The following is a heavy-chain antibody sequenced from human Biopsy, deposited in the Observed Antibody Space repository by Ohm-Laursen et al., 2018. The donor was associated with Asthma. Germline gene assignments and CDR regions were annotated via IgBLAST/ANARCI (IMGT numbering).Heavy chain of an antibody. CDR1: GGSINIGDYY. CDR3: AGTTYGHDGFDP. CDR2: IYYSGST. Sequence: TLSLTCTVSGGSINIGDYYWSWIRQHPVKGLEWIGHIYYSGSTYYNPSLKSRVSISLDTSKNQFSLSLTSVTAADTAVYYCAGTTYGHDGFDPWGQGTLVTVSS. J-gene: IGHJ5*02. V-gene: IGHV4-31*03. D-gene: IGHD4-17*01.